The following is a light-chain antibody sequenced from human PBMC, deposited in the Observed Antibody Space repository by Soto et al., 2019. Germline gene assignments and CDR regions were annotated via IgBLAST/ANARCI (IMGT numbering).Light chain of an antibody. CDR1: QSVSSY. J-gene: IGKJ2*01. V-gene: IGKV3-11*01. CDR3: QQRSNWPPRYT. Sequence: EIVLTQSPATLSFSPVERATLSCSASQSVSSYLAWYQQKPGQAPRLLIYDASNRATGIPARFSGSGSGTDFTLTISSLEPEDFAVYYCQQRSNWPPRYTFGQGTKVDIK. CDR2: DAS.